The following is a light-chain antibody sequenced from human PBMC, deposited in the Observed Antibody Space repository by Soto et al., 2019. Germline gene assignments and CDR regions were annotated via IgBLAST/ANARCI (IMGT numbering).Light chain of an antibody. CDR3: SSYTSSSTVV. V-gene: IGLV2-14*01. CDR2: DVS. J-gene: IGLJ2*01. CDR1: SSDVGVYNF. Sequence: QSVLTQPASVSGSPGQSITISCTGTSSDVGVYNFVSWYKQHPGTAPKLMIYDVSHRPSGVSNRFSGSKSGNTASLTISGLQAEDEAEYYCSSYTSSSTVVFGGGTKLTVL.